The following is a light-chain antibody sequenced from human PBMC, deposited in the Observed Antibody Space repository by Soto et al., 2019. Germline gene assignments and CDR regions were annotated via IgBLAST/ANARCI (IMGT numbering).Light chain of an antibody. CDR1: QSVSSY. CDR2: DAS. CDR3: QQYNNSRPGT. J-gene: IGKJ1*01. Sequence: EIVLTQSPATLSLSPGERATLSCRASQSVSSYLAWYQQKPGQAPRLLIYDASTRTTSIPARFSGSGSGTEFTITISSMPYEDYSVYYCQQYNNSRPGTFGQGTKVEIK. V-gene: IGKV3-15*01.